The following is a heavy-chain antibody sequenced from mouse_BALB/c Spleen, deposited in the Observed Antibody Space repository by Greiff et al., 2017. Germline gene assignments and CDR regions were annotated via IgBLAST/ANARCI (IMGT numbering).Heavy chain of an antibody. CDR3: ARVWDYDWFAY. V-gene: IGHV3-6*02. CDR2: ISYDGSN. CDR1: GYSITSGYY. Sequence: EVQLQQSGPGLVKPSQSLSLTCSVTGYSITSGYYWNWIRQFPGNKLEWMGYISYDGSNNYNPSLKNRISITRDTSKNQFFLKLNSVTTEDTATYYCARVWDYDWFAYWGQGTLVTVSA. D-gene: IGHD2-4*01. J-gene: IGHJ3*01.